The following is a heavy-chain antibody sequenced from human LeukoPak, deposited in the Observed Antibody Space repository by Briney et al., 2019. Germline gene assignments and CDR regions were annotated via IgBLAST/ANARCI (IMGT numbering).Heavy chain of an antibody. Sequence: GASVKVSCKASGYTFTTYGITWVRQAPGQGLEWMGWISAYNGNTHYAQNLQGRVTMTTDTSTSTAYMELRGLRSDDTAVYYCARDLDILAAYYSGCWGQGTLVTVSS. D-gene: IGHD3-9*01. CDR2: ISAYNGNT. J-gene: IGHJ4*02. CDR1: GYTFTTYG. V-gene: IGHV1-18*04. CDR3: ARDLDILAAYYSGC.